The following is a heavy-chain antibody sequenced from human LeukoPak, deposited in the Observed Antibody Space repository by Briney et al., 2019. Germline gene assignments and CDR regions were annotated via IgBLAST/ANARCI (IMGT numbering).Heavy chain of an antibody. V-gene: IGHV4-39*07. CDR1: GGSISSSSYY. D-gene: IGHD1-26*01. Sequence: SETLSLTCTVSGGSISSSSYYWGWIRQPPGKGLEWIGSIYYTGSTYYNPSLKSRVTISVDTSKNQFSLKLSSVTAADTAVYYCARDSSGSYDYWGQGTLVTVSS. CDR2: IYYTGST. J-gene: IGHJ4*02. CDR3: ARDSSGSYDY.